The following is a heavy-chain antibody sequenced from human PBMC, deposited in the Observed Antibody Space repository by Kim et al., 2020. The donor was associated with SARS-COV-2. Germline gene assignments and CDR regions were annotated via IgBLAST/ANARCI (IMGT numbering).Heavy chain of an antibody. CDR2: IDDAGGS. Sequence: SETLSLTCTVQGGSFSAYYWTWIRQKAGKGLEWVGEIDDAGGSNYNPSPKRRLTVSIDRSKNQSALSLTSLTAADTAVYFCARCWRRWVRGEIGRDTDYPSSFAMDVWGQGTPVAVSS. V-gene: IGHV4-34*01. CDR1: GGSFSAYY. D-gene: IGHD3-10*01. J-gene: IGHJ6*02. CDR3: ARCWRRWVRGEIGRDTDYPSSFAMDV.